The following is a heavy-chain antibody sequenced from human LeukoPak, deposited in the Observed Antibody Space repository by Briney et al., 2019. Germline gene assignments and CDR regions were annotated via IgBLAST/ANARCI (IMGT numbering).Heavy chain of an antibody. J-gene: IGHJ6*02. V-gene: IGHV1-24*01. CDR3: ATELRDSSGYYYYYYGMDV. Sequence: ASVKVSCKASGYTFTGYYMHWVRQAPGKGLEWMGGFDPEDGETIYAQKFQGRVTMTEDTSTDTAYMELSSLRSEDTAVYYCATELRDSSGYYYYYYGMDVWGQGTTVTVSS. CDR1: GYTFTGYY. CDR2: FDPEDGET. D-gene: IGHD3-22*01.